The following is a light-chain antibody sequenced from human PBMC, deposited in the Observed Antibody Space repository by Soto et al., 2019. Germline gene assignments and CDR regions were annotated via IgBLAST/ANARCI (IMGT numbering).Light chain of an antibody. CDR2: STS. CDR1: QNSIRY. CDR3: QQSYNIPWT. Sequence: DIQMTQSPSSLSASVGDRVTITWRASQNSIRYINWYQQKPGQAPKLLLDSTSRLQYWVPSRFSGSGSGTDFTLTISGLQPEDFATYHCQQSYNIPWTFGQGTKVEIK. J-gene: IGKJ1*01. V-gene: IGKV1-39*01.